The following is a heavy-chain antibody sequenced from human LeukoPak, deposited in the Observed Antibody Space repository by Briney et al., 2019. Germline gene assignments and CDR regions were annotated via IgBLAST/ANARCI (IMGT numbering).Heavy chain of an antibody. V-gene: IGHV1-69*13. J-gene: IGHJ6*02. CDR3: ARAVPPYCSSTSCHTANYYYYGMDV. CDR2: IIPIFGTA. CDR1: GYTFTSYG. D-gene: IGHD2-2*01. Sequence: ASVKVSCKASGYTFTSYGISWVRQAPGQGLEWMGGIIPIFGTANYAQKFQGRVTITADESTSTAYMELSSLRSEDTAVYYCARAVPPYCSSTSCHTANYYYYGMDVWGQGTTVTVSS.